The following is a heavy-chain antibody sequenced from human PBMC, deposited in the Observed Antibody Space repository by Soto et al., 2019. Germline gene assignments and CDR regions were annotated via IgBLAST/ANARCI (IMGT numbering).Heavy chain of an antibody. V-gene: IGHV4-30-4*01. Sequence: VQLQGSGPGLVKPSQTLSLTCTVSGASVNTGDYYWSYIRQSPGKGLEWLGYIFYSGDTYDNPSLKSRATISMNTSRNQISLTLTSVTDADTAVYFCVGTGTTDDFWGQGTLVTVSS. CDR3: VGTGTTDDF. CDR1: GASVNTGDYY. D-gene: IGHD1-7*01. CDR2: IFYSGDT. J-gene: IGHJ1*01.